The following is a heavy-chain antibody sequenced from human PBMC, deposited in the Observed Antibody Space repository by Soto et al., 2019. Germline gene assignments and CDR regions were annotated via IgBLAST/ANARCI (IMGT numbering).Heavy chain of an antibody. D-gene: IGHD4-17*01. Sequence: EASVKVSCKASGGTFSSYAISWVRQAPGQGLEWMGGIIPIFGTANYAQKFQGRVTITADESTSTAYMELSSLRSEDTAVYYCARDGTSYLYGDYVNYYYGMDVWGQGTTVTVSS. J-gene: IGHJ6*02. CDR3: ARDGTSYLYGDYVNYYYGMDV. CDR1: GGTFSSYA. CDR2: IIPIFGTA. V-gene: IGHV1-69*13.